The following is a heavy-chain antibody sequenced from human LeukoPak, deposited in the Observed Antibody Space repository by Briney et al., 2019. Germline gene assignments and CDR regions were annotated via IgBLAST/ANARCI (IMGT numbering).Heavy chain of an antibody. D-gene: IGHD3-22*01. Sequence: GGSLRLSCAASGFTFSSYAMSWVRQAPGKGLEWVSGVSGSGGSTYYADSVKGRFTISRDSSKNTLYLQMNSLRAEDTAVYYCAKEVAYYYDSSGYYYQYWGQGTLVTVSS. CDR2: VSGSGGST. CDR1: GFTFSSYA. CDR3: AKEVAYYYDSSGYYYQY. J-gene: IGHJ4*02. V-gene: IGHV3-23*01.